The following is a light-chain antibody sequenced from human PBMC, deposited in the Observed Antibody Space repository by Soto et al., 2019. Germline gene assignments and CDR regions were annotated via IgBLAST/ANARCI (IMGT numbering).Light chain of an antibody. Sequence: ETVMTQSPATLSVSPGERATLSCRASQTIANNLAWYQQRPGQAPRLLIYGASTRATGIPARFSGSGSGTELTLTIISLQYEDFAIYYCQQYNNWPPYTFGQGTKLEIK. CDR1: QTIANN. CDR2: GAS. J-gene: IGKJ2*01. CDR3: QQYNNWPPYT. V-gene: IGKV3-15*01.